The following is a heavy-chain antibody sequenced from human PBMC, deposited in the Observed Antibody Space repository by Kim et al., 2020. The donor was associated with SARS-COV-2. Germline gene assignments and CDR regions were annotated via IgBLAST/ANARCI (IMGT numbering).Heavy chain of an antibody. D-gene: IGHD6-13*01. V-gene: IGHV3-66*01. Sequence: GGSLRLSCAASGVTVSSNYMSWLRQAPGKGLEWLSVIYSGDKTYYIEYVKGRLTISRDNSKNTLYLQMSSLRVEDTAVYYCATNLAAAGVVWGQGTLVT. CDR3: ATNLAAAGVV. CDR2: IYSGDKT. J-gene: IGHJ4*02. CDR1: GVTVSSNY.